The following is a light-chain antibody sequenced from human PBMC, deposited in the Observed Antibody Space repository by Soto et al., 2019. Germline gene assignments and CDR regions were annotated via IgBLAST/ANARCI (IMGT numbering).Light chain of an antibody. V-gene: IGLV1-47*02. CDR1: NSNIRSNY. J-gene: IGLJ1*01. CDR2: SNN. Sequence: QSVLTQPPSASGTPGQRVTISCSGSNSNIRSNYVYWYQQLPGTAPKLLIYSNNQRPSGVPGRFSGSKSGTSASLAISGLRSEDEGDYYCGAWDDSLSGYVFGTGTKVTVL. CDR3: GAWDDSLSGYV.